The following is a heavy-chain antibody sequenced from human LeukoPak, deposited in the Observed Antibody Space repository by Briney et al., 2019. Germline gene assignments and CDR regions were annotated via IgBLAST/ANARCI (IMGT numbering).Heavy chain of an antibody. CDR1: GYSISSGYY. D-gene: IGHD3-3*01. J-gene: IGHJ4*02. CDR3: ARGLGIFGVVITLDYFDY. Sequence: SETLSLTCTVSGYSISSGYYWGWIRQPPGKGLEWIGSIYHSGSTYYNPSLKSRVTISVDTSKNQFSLKLSSVTAADTAVYYCARGLGIFGVVITLDYFDYWGQGTLVTVSS. CDR2: IYHSGST. V-gene: IGHV4-38-2*02.